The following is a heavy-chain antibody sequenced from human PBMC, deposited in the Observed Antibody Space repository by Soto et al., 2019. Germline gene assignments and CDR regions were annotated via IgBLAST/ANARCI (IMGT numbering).Heavy chain of an antibody. CDR3: AREPRYCRGGSCSITGDAFDI. CDR2: ISNRGDT. CDR1: GFIVSDTY. D-gene: IGHD2-15*01. V-gene: IGHV3-66*01. J-gene: IGHJ3*02. Sequence: EVQLVESGGGLVQPGGSLRLSCTASGFIVSDTYMNWVRQAPGKGLEWVSVISNRGDTHYADSVRGRFSLSRDIADNTLHLQMNNLRVEETAVYYCAREPRYCRGGSCSITGDAFDIWGQGTMVTVSS.